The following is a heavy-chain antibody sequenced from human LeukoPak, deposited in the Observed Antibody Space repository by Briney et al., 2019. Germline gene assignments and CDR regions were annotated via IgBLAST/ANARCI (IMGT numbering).Heavy chain of an antibody. J-gene: IGHJ4*02. V-gene: IGHV1-18*01. CDR1: GYTFTSYG. Sequence: ASVKVSCKASGYTFTSYGISWVRQAPGQGLEWMGWICAYNGNTNYAQKLQGRVTMTTDTSTSTAYMELRSLRSDDTAVYYCARDPQDDYVWGSYRYAPFDYWGQGTLVTVSS. CDR3: ARDPQDDYVWGSYRYAPFDY. CDR2: ICAYNGNT. D-gene: IGHD3-16*02.